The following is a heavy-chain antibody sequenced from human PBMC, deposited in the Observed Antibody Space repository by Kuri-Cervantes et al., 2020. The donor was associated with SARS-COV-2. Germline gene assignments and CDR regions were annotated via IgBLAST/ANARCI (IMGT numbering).Heavy chain of an antibody. V-gene: IGHV4-34*01. Sequence: SETLSLTCGVYGGSFSNFHWNWVRQPPGKGLEWIGEINYSGITNYNPSLKSRVTISVDTSKNQFSLNLTSVTAADTAVYYCARLRRHNNGWFATGYYMDVWGKGTTVTVSS. CDR1: GGSFSNFH. J-gene: IGHJ6*03. D-gene: IGHD6-19*01. CDR3: ARLRRHNNGWFATGYYMDV. CDR2: INYSGIT.